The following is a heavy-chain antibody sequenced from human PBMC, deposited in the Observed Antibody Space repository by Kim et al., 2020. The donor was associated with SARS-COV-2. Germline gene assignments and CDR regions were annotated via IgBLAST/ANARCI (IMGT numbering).Heavy chain of an antibody. CDR2: INHSGST. J-gene: IGHJ5*02. CDR1: GGSFSGYY. CDR3: AGGGSGGSWGKEYNWFDP. Sequence: SETLSLTCAVYGGSFSGYYWSWIRQPPGKGLEWIGEINHSGSTNYNPSLKSRVTISVDTSKNQFSLKLSSVTAADTAVYYCAGGGSGGSWGKEYNWFDPWGQGTLVTVSS. D-gene: IGHD2-15*01. V-gene: IGHV4-34*01.